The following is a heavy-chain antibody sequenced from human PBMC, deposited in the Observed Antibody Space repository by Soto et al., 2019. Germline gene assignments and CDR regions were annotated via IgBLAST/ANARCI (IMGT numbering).Heavy chain of an antibody. CDR2: INSDGSST. Sequence: EVPLVESGGGLVQPGGSLRLSCAASGFTFSSYWMHWVRQAPGKGLVWVSRINSDGSSTSYADSVKGRFTISRDNAKNTLYLQMNSLRAEDTAXYYXAXERGKAAAVHFDYWGQGTLVTVSS. CDR1: GFTFSSYW. CDR3: AXERGKAAAVHFDY. D-gene: IGHD6-13*01. J-gene: IGHJ4*02. V-gene: IGHV3-74*01.